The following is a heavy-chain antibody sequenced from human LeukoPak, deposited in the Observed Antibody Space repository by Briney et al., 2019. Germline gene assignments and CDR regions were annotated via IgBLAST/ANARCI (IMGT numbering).Heavy chain of an antibody. CDR1: GFTFSNAW. D-gene: IGHD3-3*01. CDR3: TTDQYYDFWSGYYTRPDY. CDR2: IKSKTDGGTT. J-gene: IGHJ4*02. V-gene: IGHV3-15*01. Sequence: GGSLRLSXAASGFTFSNAWMSWVRQAPGKGLEWVGRIKSKTDGGTTDYAATVKGRFTISRDDSKNTMYLQMNSLKTEDTAVYYCTTDQYYDFWSGYYTRPDYWGQGTLVTVSS.